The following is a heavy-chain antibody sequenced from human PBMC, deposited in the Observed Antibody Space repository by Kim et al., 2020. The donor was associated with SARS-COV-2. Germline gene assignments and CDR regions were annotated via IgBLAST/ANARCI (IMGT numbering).Heavy chain of an antibody. J-gene: IGHJ4*02. V-gene: IGHV5-10-1*01. CDR1: GYSFTSYW. CDR3: ARHEGWFGESETYYFDY. CDR2: IDPSDSYT. D-gene: IGHD3-10*01. Sequence: GESLKISCKGSGYSFTSYWISWVRQMPGKGLEWMGRIDPSDSYTNYSPSFQGHVTISADKSISTAYLQWSSLKDSDTAMYYCARHEGWFGESETYYFDYWGQGTLVTVSS.